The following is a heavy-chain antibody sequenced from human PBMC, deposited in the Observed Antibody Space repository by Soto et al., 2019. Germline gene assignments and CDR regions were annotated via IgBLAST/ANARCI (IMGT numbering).Heavy chain of an antibody. CDR2: IYYSGIT. CDR3: ARVQTDIVVVLAFDI. V-gene: IGHV4-31*03. D-gene: IGHD2-2*01. Sequence: QVQLQESGPGLVKASQTLSLTCTVSGGSINSGRYYGGWIRQHPGKGLEWIGYIYYSGITDYNPSLKSRVTISVDTSKSQFSLNLSSVTAADTAVYYCARVQTDIVVVLAFDIWGQGTMVTVSS. J-gene: IGHJ3*02. CDR1: GGSINSGRYY.